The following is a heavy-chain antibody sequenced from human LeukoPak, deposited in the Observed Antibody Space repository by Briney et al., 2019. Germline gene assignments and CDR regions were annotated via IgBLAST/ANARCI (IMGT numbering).Heavy chain of an antibody. J-gene: IGHJ4*02. CDR2: ISAYNGNT. CDR3: ARDRDRWSSGYGQFDY. V-gene: IGHV1-18*01. D-gene: IGHD5-12*01. CDR1: GYTFTSCG. Sequence: GASVKVSCKASGYTFTSCGISWVRQAPGQGLEWMGWISAYNGNTNYAQKLQGRVTMTTDTSTSTAYMELRSLRSDDTAVYYCARDRDRWSSGYGQFDYWGQGTLVTVSS.